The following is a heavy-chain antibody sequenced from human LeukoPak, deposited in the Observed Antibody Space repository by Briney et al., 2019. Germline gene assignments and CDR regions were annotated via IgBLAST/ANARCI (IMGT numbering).Heavy chain of an antibody. D-gene: IGHD2-21*02. CDR2: ISYNSDTI. CDR1: GFTFDDYA. J-gene: IGHJ2*01. CDR3: AKDYCGGVCYSGWYFNL. Sequence: PGGSLRLSCAASGFTFDDYAMHWVRQAPGKGLEWVSGISYNSDTIAYADPVKGRFTISRDNAKNSLYLQMNSLRAEDTALYYCAKDYCGGVCYSGWYFNLWGRGTLVTVSS. V-gene: IGHV3-9*01.